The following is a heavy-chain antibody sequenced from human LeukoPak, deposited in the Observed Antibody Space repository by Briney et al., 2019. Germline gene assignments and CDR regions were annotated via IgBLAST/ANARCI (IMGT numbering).Heavy chain of an antibody. D-gene: IGHD1/OR15-1a*01. V-gene: IGHV3-74*01. Sequence: PGGSLRLSCAASGFTFSSYWMHWVRQAPGKGLVWVSRINSDGSSTSYADSVKGRFTISRDNAKNTLYLQMNSLRAEDMAMYYCAKGTKPVMTIPDYWGQGILVTVSS. CDR2: INSDGSST. CDR1: GFTFSSYW. CDR3: AKGTKPVMTIPDY. J-gene: IGHJ4*01.